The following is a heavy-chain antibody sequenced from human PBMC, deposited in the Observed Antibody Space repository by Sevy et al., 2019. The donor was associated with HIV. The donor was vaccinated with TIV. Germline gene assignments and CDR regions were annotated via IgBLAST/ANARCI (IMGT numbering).Heavy chain of an antibody. CDR3: ARDHVKDGDLGDYYYFAMDV. V-gene: IGHV3-11*01. CDR2: ISGSDNTI. J-gene: IGHJ6*02. D-gene: IGHD4-17*01. CDR1: GFTFSDYY. Sequence: GGSLRLSCVASGFTFSDYYMSWIRQAPGKGLEWISYISGSDNTIYYADSVKGRFTISRDNAKKSLYLQMSGLRAEDTAVYYCARDHVKDGDLGDYYYFAMDVWGPGTTVTVSS.